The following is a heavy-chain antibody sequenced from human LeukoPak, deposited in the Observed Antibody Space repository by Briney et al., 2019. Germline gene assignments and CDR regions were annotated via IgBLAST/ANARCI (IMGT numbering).Heavy chain of an antibody. CDR3: AGGGTVAATIDY. V-gene: IGHV3-30*02. CDR2: IRYDGSNK. J-gene: IGHJ4*02. Sequence: PGGSLRLSCAASGFTFSSYGMHWVRQAPGKGLEWVAFIRYDGSNKYYAGSVKGRFTISRDNSKNTLYLQMNSLGAEDTAVYYCAGGGTVAATIDYWGQGTLVTVSS. CDR1: GFTFSSYG. D-gene: IGHD2-15*01.